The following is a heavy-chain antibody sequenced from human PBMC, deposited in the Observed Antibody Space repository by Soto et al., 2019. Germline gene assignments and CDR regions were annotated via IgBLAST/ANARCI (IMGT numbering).Heavy chain of an antibody. CDR3: ARDTPYCGGDCPTFDY. D-gene: IGHD2-21*01. CDR1: GYTFTCYY. Sequence: ASVKVSCKASGYTFTCYYMHSVRQAPEQGLEWMGIINPSGGSTSYAQKFQGRVTMTRDTSTSTVYMELSSLRSEDTAVYYCARDTPYCGGDCPTFDYWGQGTLVTVSS. V-gene: IGHV1-46*03. J-gene: IGHJ4*02. CDR2: INPSGGST.